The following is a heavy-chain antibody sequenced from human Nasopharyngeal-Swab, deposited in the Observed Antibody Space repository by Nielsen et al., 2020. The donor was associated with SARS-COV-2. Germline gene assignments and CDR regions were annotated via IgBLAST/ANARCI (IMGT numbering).Heavy chain of an antibody. J-gene: IGHJ6*03. D-gene: IGHD2/OR15-2a*01. CDR2: ISGSGGST. CDR3: AKHTIRIYYYYMDV. Sequence: GESLKISCAASGFTFSSYAMSWVRQAPGKGLEWVSAISGSGGSTYYADSVKGRFTISRDNSKNTLYLQMNSLSDEDPAVYYCAKHTIRIYYYYMDVWGKGTTVTVSS. V-gene: IGHV3-23*01. CDR1: GFTFSSYA.